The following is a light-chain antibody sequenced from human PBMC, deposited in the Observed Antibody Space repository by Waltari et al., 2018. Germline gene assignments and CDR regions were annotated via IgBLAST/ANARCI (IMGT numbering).Light chain of an antibody. CDR1: QEIKTW. CDR3: QQADSFPPLT. CDR2: SAS. V-gene: IGKV1-12*01. Sequence: DIQMTQSPSSVSASLGDRVTITCRASQEIKTWLAWYQHKPGKAPKLLVSSASSLQTWVPSRFSGSGSGTDFTLTISNLQPEDFATYYCQQADSFPPLTFGGGTKVEIK. J-gene: IGKJ4*01.